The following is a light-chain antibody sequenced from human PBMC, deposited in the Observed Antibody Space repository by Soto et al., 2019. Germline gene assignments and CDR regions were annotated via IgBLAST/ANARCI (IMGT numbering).Light chain of an antibody. V-gene: IGLV2-14*01. J-gene: IGLJ1*01. Sequence: QSALTQPASVSASPGQSIFISCTGTSEDIGAYDYVSWYQQHPGKAPKLILYAVNDRPSGVSSRFSGSKSGNTASLTISGGQPDDEADYYCSSYRSSDTLEVFGTGTKVTGL. CDR3: SSYRSSDTLEV. CDR2: AVN. CDR1: SEDIGAYDY.